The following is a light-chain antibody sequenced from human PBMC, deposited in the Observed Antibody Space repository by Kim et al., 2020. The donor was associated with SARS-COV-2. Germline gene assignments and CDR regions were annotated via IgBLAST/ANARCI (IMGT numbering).Light chain of an antibody. CDR2: GAS. V-gene: IGKV3-15*01. CDR1: QSVSSN. Sequence: EIVMTQSPATLSVSPGERATLSCRASQSVSSNLAWYQQKPGQAPRLLIYGASTRATGIPARFSGSGSGTEFNLTISSLQSEDFAVYYCQQYYNLPRTFGQGAKVDIK. CDR3: QQYYNLPRT. J-gene: IGKJ1*01.